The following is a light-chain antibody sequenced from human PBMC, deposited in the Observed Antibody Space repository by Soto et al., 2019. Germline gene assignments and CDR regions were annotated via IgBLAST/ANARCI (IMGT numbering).Light chain of an antibody. V-gene: IGKV3-15*01. Sequence: EIVMTQSPATLSVSPGERATLSCRASQSVSTNLAWYQQKPGQAPRLLIYDASTRATGIPARFSGSGSGTEFTLTISSLQSEDSAVYSCQQYNNWPLTFGGGTKV. CDR1: QSVSTN. J-gene: IGKJ4*01. CDR2: DAS. CDR3: QQYNNWPLT.